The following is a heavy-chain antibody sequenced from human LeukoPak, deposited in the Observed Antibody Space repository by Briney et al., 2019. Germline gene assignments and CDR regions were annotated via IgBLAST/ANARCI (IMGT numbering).Heavy chain of an antibody. V-gene: IGHV4-4*02. D-gene: IGHD6-6*01. J-gene: IGHJ6*02. CDR1: GDSISTSNW. Sequence: PSETLSPTCAVSGDSISTSNWWTWVRQSPGKGLEWIGEIFRDGTTSYNPSLKSRLSISVDKSRNQVALNLISVTAADTAVYYCARGVSIWNGMDVWGQGTTVTVSS. CDR3: ARGVSIWNGMDV. CDR2: IFRDGTT.